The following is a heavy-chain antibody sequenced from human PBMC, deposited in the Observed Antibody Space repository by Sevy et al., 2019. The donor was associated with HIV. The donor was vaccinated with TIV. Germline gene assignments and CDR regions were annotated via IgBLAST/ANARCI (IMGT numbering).Heavy chain of an antibody. J-gene: IGHJ4*02. CDR1: GFTFSSYG. CDR3: VRWQDDLGSDSSSLDS. V-gene: IGHV3-33*01. Sequence: GGSLRLSCAASGFTFSSYGMHWVRQAPGKGLEWVALMWYDGNHNYYADSVKGRFTISRDNANHMLYLEVSSLRAEGTAGYYWVRWQDDLGSDSSSLDSWGQGTLVTVSS. CDR2: MWYDGNHN. D-gene: IGHD3-10*01.